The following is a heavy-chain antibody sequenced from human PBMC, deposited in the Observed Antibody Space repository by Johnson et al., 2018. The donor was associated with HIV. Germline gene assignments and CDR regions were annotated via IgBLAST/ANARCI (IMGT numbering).Heavy chain of an antibody. Sequence: QVQLVESGAGLVKPGGSLRLSCAASGFSFGDYYMSWLRQAPGKGLEWISYISSDGSTIDYADSVKGRVTISRDNGNNSLYLQMNSLRAEDAAVYYCTGRDLLRAVDIWGQGTMITVSS. CDR3: TGRDLLRAVDI. V-gene: IGHV3-11*04. J-gene: IGHJ3*02. CDR2: ISSDGSTI. CDR1: GFSFGDYY. D-gene: IGHD1-26*01.